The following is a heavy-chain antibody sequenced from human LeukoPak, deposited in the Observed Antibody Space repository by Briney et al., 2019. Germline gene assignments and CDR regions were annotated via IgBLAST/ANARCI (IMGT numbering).Heavy chain of an antibody. J-gene: IGHJ4*02. CDR2: IYYSGSS. D-gene: IGHD5-18*01. Sequence: SRTLSLTCTVPGGSIISGGYYWSCIRQHPGKGLEWIGYIYYSGSSFHNLSLKCRVTISVHTSKNQFSLKLSSVTAADRGVYYCARGWTAMVNFDYWGQGTLVPVSS. CDR1: GGSIISGGYY. CDR3: ARGWTAMVNFDY. V-gene: IGHV4-31*03.